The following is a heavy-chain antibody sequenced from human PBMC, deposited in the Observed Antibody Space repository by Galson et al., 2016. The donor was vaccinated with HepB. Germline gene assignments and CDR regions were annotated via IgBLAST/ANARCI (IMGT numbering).Heavy chain of an antibody. V-gene: IGHV4-39*01. J-gene: IGHJ4*02. CDR3: ARQVLGTVTPGSMGELHFDY. Sequence: SETLSLTCNVSGGSISSDDYYWAWIRQPPGKGLEWIGSIYYSGSTYYNPSLRSRVTISVDTSKNQFSLRVRSVTAADTAVYYCARQVLGTVTPGSMGELHFDYWGQGALVTVSS. D-gene: IGHD4-17*01. CDR1: GGSISSDDYY. CDR2: IYYSGST.